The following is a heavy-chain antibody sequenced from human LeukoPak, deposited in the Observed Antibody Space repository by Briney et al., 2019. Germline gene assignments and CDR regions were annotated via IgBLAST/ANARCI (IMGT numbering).Heavy chain of an antibody. D-gene: IGHD1-14*01. V-gene: IGHV4-31*03. Sequence: SQTLSLTCTVSGGSISSGGYYWSWIRQHPGKGLEWIGYIYYSGSTYYNPSLKSRVTISVDTSKNQFSLKLSSVTAADTAVYYCARYPSRSHRVSAGLFDYWGQGTLVTVSS. J-gene: IGHJ4*02. CDR2: IYYSGST. CDR1: GGSISSGGYY. CDR3: ARYPSRSHRVSAGLFDY.